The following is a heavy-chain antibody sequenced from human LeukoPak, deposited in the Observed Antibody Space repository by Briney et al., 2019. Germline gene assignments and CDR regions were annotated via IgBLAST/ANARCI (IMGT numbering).Heavy chain of an antibody. V-gene: IGHV3-21*01. CDR2: ISSSSSYI. J-gene: IGHJ3*02. CDR1: GITFSNAW. CDR3: ARVSTLGSDAFDI. Sequence: GGSLRLSCVVSGITFSNAWMNWVRQAPGKGLEWVSSISSSSSYIYYADSVKGRFTISRDNAKNSLYLQMNSLRAEDTAVYYCARVSTLGSDAFDIWGQGTMVTVSS. D-gene: IGHD7-27*01.